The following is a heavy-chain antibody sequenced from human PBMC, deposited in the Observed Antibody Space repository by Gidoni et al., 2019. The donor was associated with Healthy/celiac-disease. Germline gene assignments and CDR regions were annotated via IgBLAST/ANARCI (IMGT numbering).Heavy chain of an antibody. CDR2: ISSSSSYI. CDR1: GFTFSRYS. D-gene: IGHD6-6*01. J-gene: IGHJ5*02. CDR3: ARDGRGSSFLRNWFDP. Sequence: EVQLVESGGGLVKPGGSLRLSCAASGFTFSRYSMNWVRQAPGKGLEWVSSISSSSSYIYYADSVKGRFTISRDNAKNSLYLQMNSLRAEDTAVYYCARDGRGSSFLRNWFDPWGQGTLVTVSS. V-gene: IGHV3-21*01.